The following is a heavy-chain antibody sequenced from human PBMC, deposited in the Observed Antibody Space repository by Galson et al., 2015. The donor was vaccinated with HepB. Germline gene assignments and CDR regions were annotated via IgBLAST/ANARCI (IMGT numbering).Heavy chain of an antibody. CDR3: ARELYGDHIHFMANFDY. V-gene: IGHV4-61*02. D-gene: IGHD4-17*01. Sequence: PLSLTCTVSGGSISSGSYYWSWIRQPAGKGLEWIGRIYTSGSTNYNPSLKSRVTMSVDTSKNQFSLKLSSVTAADTAVYYCARELYGDHIHFMANFDYWGQGTLVTVSS. CDR2: IYTSGST. CDR1: GGSISSGSYY. J-gene: IGHJ4*02.